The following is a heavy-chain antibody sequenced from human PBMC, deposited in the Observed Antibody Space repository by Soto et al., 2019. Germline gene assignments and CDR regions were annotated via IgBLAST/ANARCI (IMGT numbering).Heavy chain of an antibody. D-gene: IGHD3-10*01. Sequence: GGSLRLSCAASGLTFSSYAMNWVRQAPGKGLEWVSGISGSGGSTYCAESVKGRFTISRDNSKNTLYLQMNSLRAEDTAVYYCEKARGAMVRGAAFYFDYWGQGTLVTVSS. CDR1: GLTFSSYA. CDR3: EKARGAMVRGAAFYFDY. J-gene: IGHJ4*02. CDR2: ISGSGGST. V-gene: IGHV3-23*01.